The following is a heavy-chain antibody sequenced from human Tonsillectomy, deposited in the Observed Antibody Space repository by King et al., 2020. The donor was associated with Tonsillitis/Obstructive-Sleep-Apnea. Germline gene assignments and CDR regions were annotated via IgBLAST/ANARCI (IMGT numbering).Heavy chain of an antibody. CDR2: INHSGST. J-gene: IGHJ6*03. V-gene: IGHV4-34*01. CDR3: ARGGGGYDFWSVNYYMDV. D-gene: IGHD3-3*01. CDR1: GGSFSDYY. Sequence: VQLQQWGAGLLKPSETLSLTCAVYGGSFSDYYCSWIRQPPGKGLEWIGEINHSGSTNYNPSLKSRVTISVDTSKNQFSLKLSSVTAADTAVYYCARGGGGYDFWSVNYYMDVWGKGTTVTVSS.